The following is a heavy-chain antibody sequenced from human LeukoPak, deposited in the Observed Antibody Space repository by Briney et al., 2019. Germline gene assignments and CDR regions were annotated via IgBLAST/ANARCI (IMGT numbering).Heavy chain of an antibody. CDR1: GASISGSGYY. CDR2: IYYSGST. V-gene: IGHV4-39*01. D-gene: IGHD6-25*01. Sequence: SETLSLTCAVSGASISGSGYYWGWIRQPPGKGLEWIGNIYYSGSTYYNASLQSRVTISIDTSKNQFSLRLNSVTAADTAMYYCAKSGGSGLIDYWGQGTLVTVSS. CDR3: AKSGGSGLIDY. J-gene: IGHJ4*02.